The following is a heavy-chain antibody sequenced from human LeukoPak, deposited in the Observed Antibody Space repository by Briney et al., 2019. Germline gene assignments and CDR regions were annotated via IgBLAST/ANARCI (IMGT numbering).Heavy chain of an antibody. CDR1: GLSVSNAW. CDR2: IKSNSVGGAT. CDR3: TTDKYSSGWYGGFDS. J-gene: IGHJ4*02. V-gene: IGHV3-15*01. D-gene: IGHD6-19*01. Sequence: PGGSLRLSCAASGLSVSNAWMSWVRQAPGKGLEWVGRIKSNSVGGATDFAAPVKGRFTMSRDDSKNTLYLQMNSLKSEDTAVYYCTTDKYSSGWYGGFDSWGQGTLVTVSS.